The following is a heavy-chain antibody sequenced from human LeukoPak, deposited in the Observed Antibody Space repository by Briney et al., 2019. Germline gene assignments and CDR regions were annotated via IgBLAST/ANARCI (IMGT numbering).Heavy chain of an antibody. Sequence: ASVKVSCKASGYTFTSYDINWVRQATGQGLEWMEWMNPNSGNTGYAQKFQGRVTMTRNTSISTAYMELSRLRSDDTAVYYCARVFQKQLSDYWGQGSLVTVSS. CDR1: GYTFTSYD. D-gene: IGHD6-13*01. V-gene: IGHV1-8*01. J-gene: IGHJ4*02. CDR3: ARVFQKQLSDY. CDR2: MNPNSGNT.